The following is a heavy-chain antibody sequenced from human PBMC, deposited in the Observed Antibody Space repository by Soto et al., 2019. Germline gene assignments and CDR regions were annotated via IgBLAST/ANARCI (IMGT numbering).Heavy chain of an antibody. J-gene: IGHJ6*02. D-gene: IGHD3-22*01. Sequence: GGSLRLSCAASGFTFSSYSMNWVRQAPGKGLEWASSISSSSSYIYYADSVKGRFTISRDNAKNSLYLQMNSLRAEDTAVYYCARGGGYYYDSSGYYPDGMDVWGQGTTVTVSS. CDR1: GFTFSSYS. CDR3: ARGGGYYYDSSGYYPDGMDV. CDR2: ISSSSSYI. V-gene: IGHV3-21*01.